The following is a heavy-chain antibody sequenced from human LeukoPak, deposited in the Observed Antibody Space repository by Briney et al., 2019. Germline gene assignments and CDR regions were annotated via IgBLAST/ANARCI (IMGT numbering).Heavy chain of an antibody. V-gene: IGHV3-23*01. D-gene: IGHD5-12*01. CDR3: ARVGYSGYDYDY. J-gene: IGHJ4*02. Sequence: QPGGSLRLACEASGFTFSSYAMSWARQAPGKGLEWVSVISGSGDSTYYADSVEGRCTSSRDDSKDALYLQMNSLRAEDTAVYYCARVGYSGYDYDYWGQGTLVTVSS. CDR2: ISGSGDST. CDR1: GFTFSSYA.